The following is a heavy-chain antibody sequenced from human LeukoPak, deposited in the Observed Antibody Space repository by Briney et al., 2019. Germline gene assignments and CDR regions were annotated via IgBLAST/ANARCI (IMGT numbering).Heavy chain of an antibody. D-gene: IGHD3-16*01. CDR1: GGSFSGYY. CDR2: INHSGST. V-gene: IGHV4-34*01. CDR3: ARGYGGIYYYYMDV. Sequence: NPSETLSLTCAVYGGSFSGYYWSWIRQPPGKGLEWIGEINHSGSTNYNPSLKSRVTISVDTSKNQYSLKLSSVTAADTAVYYCARGYGGIYYYYMDVWGKGTTVTVSS. J-gene: IGHJ6*03.